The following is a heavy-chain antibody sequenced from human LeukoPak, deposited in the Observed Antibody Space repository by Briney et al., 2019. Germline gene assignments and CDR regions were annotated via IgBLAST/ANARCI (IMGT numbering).Heavy chain of an antibody. Sequence: GGSLRLSCEASGFTFSSHWMHRVRQDPGRGLLWVSRIDSFGNTMGYADFVKGRFIISRDNAKNTLYLEMNSLREEDTAVYYCARNNWGIDYWGRGALVTVSS. V-gene: IGHV3-74*01. CDR3: ARNNWGIDY. CDR1: GFTFSSHW. CDR2: IDSFGNTM. J-gene: IGHJ4*02. D-gene: IGHD7-27*01.